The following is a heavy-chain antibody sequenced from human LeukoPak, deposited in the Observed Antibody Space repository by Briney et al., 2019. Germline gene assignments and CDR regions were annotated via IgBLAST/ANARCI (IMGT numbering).Heavy chain of an antibody. Sequence: SVKVSCKASGYTSSSPDINWVRQATRRALEWLGWMNPRDDTGYAQRFQGRVTLTRARSTYTAYMEISSLTSDETEVYYCARYKEGVGFDIWGQGTMVTV. J-gene: IGHJ3*02. CDR2: MNPRDDT. CDR3: ARYKEGVGFDI. V-gene: IGHV1-8*01. D-gene: IGHD1-14*01. CDR1: GYTSSSPD.